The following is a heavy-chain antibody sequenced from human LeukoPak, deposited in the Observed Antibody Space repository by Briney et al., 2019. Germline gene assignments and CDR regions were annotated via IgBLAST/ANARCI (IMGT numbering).Heavy chain of an antibody. J-gene: IGHJ4*02. V-gene: IGHV1-2*02. Sequence: GASVTVSCKASGYTFTGYYMHWVRQAPGQGLEWMGWINPNSGGTNYAQKFQGRVTMTRDTSISTAYMELSRLRSDDTAVYYCARDSKHYYGSGSSYWGQGTLVTVSS. CDR1: GYTFTGYY. CDR3: ARDSKHYYGSGSSY. CDR2: INPNSGGT. D-gene: IGHD3-10*01.